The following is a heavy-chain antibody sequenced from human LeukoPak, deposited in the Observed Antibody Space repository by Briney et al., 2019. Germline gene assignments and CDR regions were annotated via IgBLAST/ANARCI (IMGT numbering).Heavy chain of an antibody. J-gene: IGHJ5*02. CDR2: ISYSGST. CDR1: GGSIRISSYY. CDR3: ARHRALPGALDWFDP. D-gene: IGHD1-1*01. V-gene: IGHV4-39*01. Sequence: PSETLSLPCTVSGGSIRISSYYWGWIRQPPGKGLEWIGTISYSGSTYYNPSLKSRVTLSVDTSKNQFSLKLSSVTATDTAVYYCARHRALPGALDWFDPWGQGALVTVSS.